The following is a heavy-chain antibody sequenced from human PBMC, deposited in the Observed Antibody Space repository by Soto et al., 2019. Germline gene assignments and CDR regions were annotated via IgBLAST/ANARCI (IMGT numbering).Heavy chain of an antibody. CDR3: SGPNGEPAREYYHGMDV. D-gene: IGHD7-27*01. V-gene: IGHV5-51*01. CDR1: GYSFTSYW. J-gene: IGHJ6*02. CDR2: IYPGDSDT. Sequence: PGESLKISCKGSGYSFTSYWIGWVRQMPGKGLEWMGIIYPGDSDTRYSPSFQGQVTISADKSISTAYLQWSSLKASDTAMYYCSGPNGEPAREYYHGMDVWGQGTKGTV.